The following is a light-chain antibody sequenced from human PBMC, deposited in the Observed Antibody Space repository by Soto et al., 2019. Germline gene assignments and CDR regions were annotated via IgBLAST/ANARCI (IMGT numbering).Light chain of an antibody. Sequence: EIVLTQSPATLSLSPGERATLSCRASQSVSSYLAWYQQKPGQAPRLLIYDASNRATGIPARFSGSGSGTDFTLTISSLEPEDFAVNYCQHRSNWPSITFGQGTRLEIK. CDR3: QHRSNWPSIT. V-gene: IGKV3-11*01. J-gene: IGKJ5*01. CDR2: DAS. CDR1: QSVSSY.